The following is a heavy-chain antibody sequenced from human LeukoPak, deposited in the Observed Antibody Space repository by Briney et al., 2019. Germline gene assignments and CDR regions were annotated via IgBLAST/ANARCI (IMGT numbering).Heavy chain of an antibody. CDR3: ATGLRYFDWLLRAPEMYYMDV. J-gene: IGHJ6*03. D-gene: IGHD3-9*01. CDR1: GYSLTELS. Sequence: ASVQVSCKVSGYSLTELSIHWVRQTPGKGLQWMGGFDPEDGKIIYAQKFQGRVTMTEDTSTDTAYMELSSLRSEDTAVYYCATGLRYFDWLLRAPEMYYMDVWGKGTTVTVSS. CDR2: FDPEDGKI. V-gene: IGHV1-24*01.